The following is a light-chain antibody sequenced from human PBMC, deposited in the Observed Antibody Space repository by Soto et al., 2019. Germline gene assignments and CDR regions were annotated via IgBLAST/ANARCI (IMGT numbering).Light chain of an antibody. Sequence: EVVMKQHQATLFHAPSPAATLSFGASQGIGDTLAWYQHKPGQTPRLLIYDTSTRATGVPTRFSGSRSGAEVTLTIISLQSEEFVVYYCQPYNKWMQNFGGGAKVDIK. CDR1: QGIGDT. J-gene: IGKJ4*01. CDR3: QPYNKWMQN. V-gene: IGKV3-15*01. CDR2: DTS.